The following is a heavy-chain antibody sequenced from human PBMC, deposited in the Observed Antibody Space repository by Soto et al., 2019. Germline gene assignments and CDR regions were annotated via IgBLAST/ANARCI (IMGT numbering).Heavy chain of an antibody. Sequence: SGPTLVNPTHTLTLTCTFSGFSLSTSGVGVGWIRQPPGKALEWLALIYWDDDKRYIPSLKRRLTITKDTSKNQVVLTLTNMDPVDTATYYCAHRPTTSSWWDNWFDPWGQGTLVTVSS. CDR3: AHRPTTSSWWDNWFDP. D-gene: IGHD6-13*01. J-gene: IGHJ5*02. CDR2: IYWDDDK. CDR1: GFSLSTSGVG. V-gene: IGHV2-5*02.